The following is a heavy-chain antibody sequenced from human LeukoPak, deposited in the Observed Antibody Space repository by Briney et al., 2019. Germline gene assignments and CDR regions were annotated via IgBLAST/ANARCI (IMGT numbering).Heavy chain of an antibody. V-gene: IGHV1-24*01. CDR2: FDPEDGVT. J-gene: IGHJ4*02. CDR1: GYTFTSYG. D-gene: IGHD3-22*01. CDR3: ATVEREYFDTSGYYDY. Sequence: ASVKVSCKASGYTFTSYGISWVRQAPAQGLEWMGGFDPEDGVTIYAQKFQGRVTMTEDTSIDTAYMELSSLRSEDTALYYCATVEREYFDTSGYYDYWGQGTLVTVSS.